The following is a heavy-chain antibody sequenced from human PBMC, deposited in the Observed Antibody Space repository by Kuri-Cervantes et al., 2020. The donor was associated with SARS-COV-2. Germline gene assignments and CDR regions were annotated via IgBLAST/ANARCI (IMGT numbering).Heavy chain of an antibody. CDR3: ASLATNYDFWSGYYRWAYGAFDI. J-gene: IGHJ3*02. D-gene: IGHD3-3*01. CDR1: GGSISSNY. V-gene: IGHV4-4*07. Sequence: SETLSLTCTVPGGSISSNYWSWIRQPAGKGLEWIGRIYTSGSTDYNPSLKSRVTISVDTSKNQFSLKLSSVTAADTAVYYCASLATNYDFWSGYYRWAYGAFDIWGQGTMVTVSS. CDR2: IYTSGST.